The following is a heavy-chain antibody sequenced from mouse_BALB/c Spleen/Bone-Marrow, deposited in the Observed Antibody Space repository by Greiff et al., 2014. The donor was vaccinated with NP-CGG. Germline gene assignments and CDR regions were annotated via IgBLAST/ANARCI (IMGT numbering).Heavy chain of an antibody. CDR1: GFAFSDYG. CDR3: AREGGAMDY. Sequence: EVKVVESGGGLVQPGGSRKLSCAASGFAFSDYGMAWVRQAPGKGPEWVAFISNLAYSIYYADTVTGRFTISRENAKNTLYLEMSSLRSEDTAMYYCAREGGAMDYWGQGTSVTVSP. V-gene: IGHV5-15*02. J-gene: IGHJ4*01. CDR2: ISNLAYSI.